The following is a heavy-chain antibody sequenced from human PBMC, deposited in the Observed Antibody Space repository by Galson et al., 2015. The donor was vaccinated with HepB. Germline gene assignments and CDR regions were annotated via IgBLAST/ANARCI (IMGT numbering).Heavy chain of an antibody. CDR3: ARVYDFWSGYYGADY. CDR1: GFTVSSNY. V-gene: IGHV3-66*01. D-gene: IGHD3-3*01. Sequence: SLRLSCAASGFTVSSNYMSWVRQAPGKGLEWVSVIYSGGSTYYADSVKGRFTISRDNSKNTLYLQMNSLRAEDTAVYYCARVYDFWSGYYGADYWGQGTQVTVSS. CDR2: IYSGGST. J-gene: IGHJ4*02.